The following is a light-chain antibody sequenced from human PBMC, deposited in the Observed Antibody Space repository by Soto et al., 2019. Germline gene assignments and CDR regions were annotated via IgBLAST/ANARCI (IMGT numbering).Light chain of an antibody. CDR1: QSVISN. V-gene: IGKV3-11*01. CDR3: QQRSNSPFT. CDR2: DAS. J-gene: IGKJ4*01. Sequence: EIVMTQSPATLSVSPGERATLSCRASQSVISNLAWYQQKPGQAPRLLIYDASNRATGIPARFSGSGSGTDFPLTSSSLEPEDLAVYYCQQRSNSPFTFGGGTKVEIK.